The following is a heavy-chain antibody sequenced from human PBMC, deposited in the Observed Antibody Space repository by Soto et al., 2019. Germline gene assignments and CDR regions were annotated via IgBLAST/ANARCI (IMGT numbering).Heavy chain of an antibody. CDR2: ISAYNGNT. Sequence: ASVKVSCKASGYTFTSYGISWVRQAPGQGLEWMGWISAYNGNTNYAQKLQGRVTMTTDTSTSTAYMELRSLRSDDTAVYYCAGDGSYYYDSSGYSGNYYYRMDVWGQGTTVTV. CDR3: AGDGSYYYDSSGYSGNYYYRMDV. J-gene: IGHJ6*02. CDR1: GYTFTSYG. V-gene: IGHV1-18*04. D-gene: IGHD3-22*01.